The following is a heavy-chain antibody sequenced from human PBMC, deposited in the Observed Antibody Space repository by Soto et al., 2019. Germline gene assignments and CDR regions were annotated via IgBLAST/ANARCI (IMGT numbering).Heavy chain of an antibody. J-gene: IGHJ4*02. D-gene: IGHD3-10*01. CDR1: GFTFSSYG. Sequence: QVQLVESGGGVVQPGRSLRLSCAASGFTFSSYGMHWVRQAPGKGLEWVAVISYDGSNKYYADSVKGRFTISRDNSKNTLYLQMNSLRAEDTAVYYCAKDPPGDYGYWGRGTLVTVSS. CDR2: ISYDGSNK. V-gene: IGHV3-30*18. CDR3: AKDPPGDYGY.